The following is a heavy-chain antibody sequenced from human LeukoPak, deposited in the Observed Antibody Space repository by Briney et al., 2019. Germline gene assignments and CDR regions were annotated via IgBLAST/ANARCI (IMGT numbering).Heavy chain of an antibody. V-gene: IGHV4-30-4*01. CDR2: IYYSGST. J-gene: IGHJ4*02. D-gene: IGHD3-10*01. Sequence: PSQTLSLTCTVSGGSISSGDYYWSWIRQPPGKGLEWIGYIYYSGSTYYNPSLKSRVTISVDTSKNQFSLKLSSVTAADTAVYYCARRAAPPLYYYGSGSYYPTPFDYWGQGTLVTVSS. CDR1: GGSISSGDYY. CDR3: ARRAAPPLYYYGSGSYYPTPFDY.